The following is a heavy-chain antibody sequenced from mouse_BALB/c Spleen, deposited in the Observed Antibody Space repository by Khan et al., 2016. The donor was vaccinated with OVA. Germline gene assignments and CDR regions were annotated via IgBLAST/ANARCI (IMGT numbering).Heavy chain of an antibody. V-gene: IGHV5-6*01. J-gene: IGHJ3*01. CDR2: ISTGGHYT. Sequence: EVELVESGGDLVKPGGSLKLSCAASGFTFSTYGMSWIRQTPDKRLEWVATISTGGHYTYYPDNVKGRFTISRANAKNTLYLQMTSLKSEDTAMFYCARLAYYYDSEGFAYWGQGTLVTVSA. D-gene: IGHD1-1*01. CDR1: GFTFSTYG. CDR3: ARLAYYYDSEGFAY.